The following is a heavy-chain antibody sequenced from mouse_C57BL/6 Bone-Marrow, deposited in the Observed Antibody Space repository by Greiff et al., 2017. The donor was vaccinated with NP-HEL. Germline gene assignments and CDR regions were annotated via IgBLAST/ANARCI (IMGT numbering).Heavy chain of an antibody. CDR1: GFNIKDDY. V-gene: IGHV14-4*01. Sequence: VQLQQSGAELVRPGASVKLSCTASGFNIKDDYMHWVKQRPEQGLEWIGWIDPENGDTEYASKFQGKATITADTSSNTAYLLLSSLTSEDTAVYYCTTITTVVAKYYFDYWGQGTTLTVSS. CDR2: IDPENGDT. CDR3: TTITTVVAKYYFDY. D-gene: IGHD1-1*01. J-gene: IGHJ2*01.